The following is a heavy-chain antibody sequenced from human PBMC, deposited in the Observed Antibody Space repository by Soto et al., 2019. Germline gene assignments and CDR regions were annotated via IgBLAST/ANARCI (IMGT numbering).Heavy chain of an antibody. V-gene: IGHV1-69*13. CDR3: ARAVWRTQLPHAFDI. D-gene: IGHD1-1*01. CDR1: GGTFSSYA. Sequence: RASVKVSCKASGGTFSSYAFSWVRQAPGQGLEWMGGVVPILATANYAQKFQGRVTITADESTSTAYMELNSLGSEDTAVYYCARAVWRTQLPHAFDIWGQGTMVTVS. J-gene: IGHJ3*02. CDR2: VVPILATA.